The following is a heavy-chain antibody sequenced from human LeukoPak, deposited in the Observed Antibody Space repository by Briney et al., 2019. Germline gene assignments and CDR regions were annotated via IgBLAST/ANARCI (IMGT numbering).Heavy chain of an antibody. D-gene: IGHD3-3*01. Sequence: SETLSLTCAVYGGSFSGYYWSWIRQPPGKGLESIGEINHSGSTNYNPSLKSRVTISVDTSKNQFSLKLSSVTAADTAVYYCARGLTYYDFWSGYEIDYWGQGTLVTVSS. CDR2: INHSGST. CDR3: ARGLTYYDFWSGYEIDY. J-gene: IGHJ4*02. V-gene: IGHV4-34*01. CDR1: GGSFSGYY.